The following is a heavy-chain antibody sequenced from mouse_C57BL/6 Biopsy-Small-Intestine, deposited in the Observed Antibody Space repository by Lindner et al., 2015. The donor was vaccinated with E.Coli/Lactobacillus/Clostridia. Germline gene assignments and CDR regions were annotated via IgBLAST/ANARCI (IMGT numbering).Heavy chain of an antibody. Sequence: VQLQESGAELVRPGASVKLSCTASGFNIKDDYKHWVKQRPEQGLEWIGWIDPEDGDTKYASKFQGKATITADTSSNTAYLQLSSLTSEDTAVYYCTTGRGLLRWSYALDHWGQGTSVTVSS. CDR3: TTGRGLLRWSYALDH. CDR2: IDPEDGDT. CDR1: GFNIKDDY. J-gene: IGHJ4*01. V-gene: IGHV14-4*01. D-gene: IGHD1-1*01.